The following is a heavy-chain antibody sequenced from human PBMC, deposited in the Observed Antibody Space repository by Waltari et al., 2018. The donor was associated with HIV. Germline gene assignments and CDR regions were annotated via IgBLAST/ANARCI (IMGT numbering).Heavy chain of an antibody. D-gene: IGHD2-15*01. CDR2: IYPSGST. Sequence: QVQLQESGPGLVKPSETLSLTCTVSGGSISSYYWSWIRQPAGKGLEWIGRIYPSGSTNYNTSLKSRVTMSVDTSKNQFSLKLSSVTAADTAVYYCAREVPYCSGGSCYLWGQGTLVTVSS. J-gene: IGHJ5*02. CDR1: GGSISSYY. V-gene: IGHV4-4*07. CDR3: AREVPYCSGGSCYL.